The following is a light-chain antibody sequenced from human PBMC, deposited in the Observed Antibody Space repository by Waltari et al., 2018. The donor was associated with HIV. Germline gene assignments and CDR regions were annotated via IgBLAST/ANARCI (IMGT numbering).Light chain of an antibody. J-gene: IGLJ2*01. CDR3: AAWDDSLSGWV. CDR2: VEGSGSF. CDR1: SGHSSYI. V-gene: IGLV4-60*03. Sequence: QPVLTQSSSASASLDSSVKLTCTLSSGHSSYIIAWHQQQPGTAPRYLMKVEGSGSFNKGSGVPDRFSGSSSGADRYLTISNLQSEDEADYYCAAWDDSLSGWVFGGGTKLTVL.